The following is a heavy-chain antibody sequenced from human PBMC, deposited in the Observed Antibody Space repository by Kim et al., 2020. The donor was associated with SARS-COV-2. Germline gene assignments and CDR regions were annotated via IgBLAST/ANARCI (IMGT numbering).Heavy chain of an antibody. V-gene: IGHV3-23*01. CDR1: GFTFSSYA. Sequence: GGSLRLSCAASGFTFSSYAMSWVRQAPGKGLEWVSTIGGGGRTTYFADSVKGRFTISRDNSKNTLYLQMNSLRAEDSAVYYCAKGGLGDLDYWGQGTLVTVSS. CDR3: AKGGLGDLDY. CDR2: IGGGGRTT. J-gene: IGHJ4*02. D-gene: IGHD3-16*01.